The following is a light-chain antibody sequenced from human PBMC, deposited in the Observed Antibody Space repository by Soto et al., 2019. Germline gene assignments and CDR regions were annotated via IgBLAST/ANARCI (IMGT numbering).Light chain of an antibody. V-gene: IGLV2-23*01. CDR1: SSEIGSYSF. CDR2: EGS. CDR3: CSYALSSTYV. J-gene: IGLJ1*01. Sequence: QSALTQPASVSGSPGQSITLSCTGTSSEIGSYSFVSWYQQHPGKAPRLIIYEGSKRPSGVSNRFSASRSGNTASLTISGLQPEDEADYYCCSYALSSTYVFGTGTKLTVL.